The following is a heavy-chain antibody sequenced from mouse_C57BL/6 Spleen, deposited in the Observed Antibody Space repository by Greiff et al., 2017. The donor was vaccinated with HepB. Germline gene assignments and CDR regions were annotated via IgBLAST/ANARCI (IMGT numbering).Heavy chain of an antibody. V-gene: IGHV1-61*01. D-gene: IGHD3-2*02. Sequence: QVQLQQPGAELVRPGSSVKLSCKASGYTFTSYWMDWVKQRPGQGLEWIGNIYPSDSETHYNQKFKDKATLTVDKSSSTAYMQLSSLTSEDSAVSYCARDSSGYYFDYWGQGTTLTVSS. J-gene: IGHJ2*01. CDR2: IYPSDSET. CDR1: GYTFTSYW. CDR3: ARDSSGYYFDY.